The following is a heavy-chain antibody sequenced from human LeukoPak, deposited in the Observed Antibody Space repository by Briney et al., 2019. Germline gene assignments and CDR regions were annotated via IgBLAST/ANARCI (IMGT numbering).Heavy chain of an antibody. CDR1: GGSISHYY. J-gene: IGHJ6*03. D-gene: IGHD2-2*01. CDR2: IYYSGTT. Sequence: SETLSLTCTVSGGSISHYYWSWIRQSPGKGLEWIGYIYYSGTTNYNPSLKSRVTISVDTSKNQFSLKLSSVTAADTAVYYCAREDGCSSTSCYGWSYYMDVWGKGTTVTVSS. V-gene: IGHV4-59*01. CDR3: AREDGCSSTSCYGWSYYMDV.